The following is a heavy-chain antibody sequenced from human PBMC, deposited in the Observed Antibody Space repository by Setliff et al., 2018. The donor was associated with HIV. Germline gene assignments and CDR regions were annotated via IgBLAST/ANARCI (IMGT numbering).Heavy chain of an antibody. Sequence: ASETLSLTCTVSGGSINSGAYLWAWIRQPAGKGLEWIGRIFRAGNATYNPSLKSRAILSVDTSQNQFSLQLKHVTAADTAVYDCARPRRVRSRAWYWFDIWGQGSLVTVSS. CDR3: ARPRRVRSRAWYWFDI. D-gene: IGHD6-19*01. CDR1: GGSINSGAYL. CDR2: IFRAGNA. J-gene: IGHJ5*02. V-gene: IGHV4-61*02.